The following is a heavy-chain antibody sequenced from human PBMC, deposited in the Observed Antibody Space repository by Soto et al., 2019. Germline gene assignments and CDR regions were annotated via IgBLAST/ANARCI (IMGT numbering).Heavy chain of an antibody. J-gene: IGHJ5*02. V-gene: IGHV1-69*01. CDR1: GVTLSDYP. CDR2: HLPIFGTT. D-gene: IGHD2-2*01. Sequence: QVQLVQSGAEVKKPGSSVKVSCKASGVTLSDYPINWVRQAPGQGLEWMGGHLPIFGTTIYAQKFQVRLTTYADESTNTAYMELSDLRPEDTAIFYCARGYCCYATCNNWILNWLEPWGQGTLVTVSS. CDR3: ARGYCCYATCNNWILNWLEP.